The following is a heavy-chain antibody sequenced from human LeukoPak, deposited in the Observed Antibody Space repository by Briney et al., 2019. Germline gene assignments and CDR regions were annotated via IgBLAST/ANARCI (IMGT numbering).Heavy chain of an antibody. J-gene: IGHJ4*02. CDR2: ISSSGGST. D-gene: IGHD3-9*01. V-gene: IGHV3-23*01. CDR1: GFTLSSYA. CDR3: AKWAKENYDILTGWGY. Sequence: GGSLRLSCAASGFTLSSYAMSWVRQAPGKGLEWVSAISSSGGSTYYADSVKGRFTISRDNSKNTLYVQMNSLRAEDTAVYYCAKWAKENYDILTGWGYWGQGTLVTVSS.